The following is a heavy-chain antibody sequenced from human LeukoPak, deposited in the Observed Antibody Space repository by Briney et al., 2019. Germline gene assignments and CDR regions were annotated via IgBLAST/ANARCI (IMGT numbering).Heavy chain of an antibody. D-gene: IGHD1-26*01. CDR2: IYYSGST. CDR3: ARGGGVGYYYYYMDV. Sequence: SETLSLTCTVSGGSISSYYWSWIRQPPGKGLEWIGYIYYSGSTNYNPSLKSRVTISVDTSKNQFSLKLSSVTAADTAVYYCARGGGVGYYYYYMDVWGKGTTVTISS. CDR1: GGSISSYY. V-gene: IGHV4-59*01. J-gene: IGHJ6*03.